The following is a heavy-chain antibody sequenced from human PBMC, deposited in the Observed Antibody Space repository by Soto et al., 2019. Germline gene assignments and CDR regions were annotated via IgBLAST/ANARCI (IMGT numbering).Heavy chain of an antibody. CDR2: IYFSGTT. V-gene: IGHV4-61*08. J-gene: IGHJ4*02. CDR3: AREGKRVSMVRGFDS. D-gene: IGHD3-10*01. Sequence: SETLSLTCTVSGGSVSSSGYYWTWLRQPPGKRLEWIGYIYFSGTTEYNPSLKSRVAISFDTSKNQFSLKLSSVIAADTAVYYCAREGKRVSMVRGFDSWGQGTLVTVSS. CDR1: GGSVSSSGYY.